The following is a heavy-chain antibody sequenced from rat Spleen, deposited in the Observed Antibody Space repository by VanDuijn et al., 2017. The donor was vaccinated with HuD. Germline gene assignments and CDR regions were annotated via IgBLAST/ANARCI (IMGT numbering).Heavy chain of an antibody. J-gene: IGHJ2*01. CDR2: ISPSGGST. CDR3: ARRHYGYTDYFDY. D-gene: IGHD1-9*01. Sequence: EVQLVESDGDLVQPGRSLKLSCAASGFTFSNYDMAWVRQAPTKGLEWVASISPSGGSTYYRDSVKGRFTISRDNAKSTLSLQMDSLRSEDTATYYCARRHYGYTDYFDYWGQGVMVTVSS. CDR1: GFTFSNYD. V-gene: IGHV5S23*01.